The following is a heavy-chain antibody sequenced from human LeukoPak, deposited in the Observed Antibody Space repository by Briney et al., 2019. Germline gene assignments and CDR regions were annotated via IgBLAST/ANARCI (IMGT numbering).Heavy chain of an antibody. CDR1: GFTFSSYW. V-gene: IGHV3-74*01. Sequence: HPGGSLRLSCAASGFTFSSYWMHWVRQAPGKGLVWVSRISDDGSSTSYADSVKGRFTISRDNSKNTLYLQMNSLRAEDTAVYYCAKTPLYGDYVSYFDYWGQGTLVTVSS. CDR2: ISDDGSST. CDR3: AKTPLYGDYVSYFDY. D-gene: IGHD4-17*01. J-gene: IGHJ4*02.